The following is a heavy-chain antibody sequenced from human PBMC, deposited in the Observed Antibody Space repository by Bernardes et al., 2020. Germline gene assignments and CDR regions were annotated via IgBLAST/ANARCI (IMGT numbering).Heavy chain of an antibody. V-gene: IGHV3-33*01. Sequence: GGSLRLSCAASGFTFSSYGMHWVRQAPGKGLEWVAVIWYDGSNKYYADSVKGRFTISRDNSKNTLYLQMNSLRAEDTAVYYCARDHNRWASNYLFDYWGQGTLVTVSS. CDR1: GFTFSSYG. CDR2: IWYDGSNK. D-gene: IGHD4-4*01. CDR3: ARDHNRWASNYLFDY. J-gene: IGHJ4*02.